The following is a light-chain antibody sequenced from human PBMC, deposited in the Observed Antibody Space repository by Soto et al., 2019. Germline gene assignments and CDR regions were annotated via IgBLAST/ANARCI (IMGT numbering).Light chain of an antibody. CDR3: QQYSSFSGT. V-gene: IGKV1-5*01. J-gene: IGKJ1*01. Sequence: DVQMTQYTSILSAFVGDRVTITCRASQSISTSLAWYQQKPGKAPKVLIFDASSLKSGVPSRFSGSGSGTEFTLTITSLQPDDFATCYCQQYSSFSGTFGQGTKVDI. CDR2: DAS. CDR1: QSISTS.